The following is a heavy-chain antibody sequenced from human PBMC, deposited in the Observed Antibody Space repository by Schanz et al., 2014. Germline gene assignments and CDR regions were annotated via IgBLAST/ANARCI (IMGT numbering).Heavy chain of an antibody. Sequence: EVQLVEAGGGLVKPGGSRRLSCGASGFIFSEAWMSWVRQAPGKGLEWVGRVKSKSDGGTTNYAAPVKGRFTISRDDSKNMLYLQMNTLKLEDTAVYYYTADARNWATYDGMDIWGQGTMVSVSS. V-gene: IGHV3-15*01. CDR1: GFIFSEAW. D-gene: IGHD1-20*01. CDR2: VKSKSDGGTT. J-gene: IGHJ3*02. CDR3: TADARNWATYDGMDI.